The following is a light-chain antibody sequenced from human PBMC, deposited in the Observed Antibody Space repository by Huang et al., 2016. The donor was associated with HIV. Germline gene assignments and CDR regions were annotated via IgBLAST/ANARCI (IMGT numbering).Light chain of an antibody. CDR2: AAS. CDR1: QTISSS. J-gene: IGKJ2*01. Sequence: DIQMTQSPSSLSASVRDRVTITCRASQTISSSLKWYQQKPGKAPKRLIYAASSLQSGVPSRFSGSGSGTDFTLTISRLQPEDFASYYCQQSYSTPTFGQGTKLEIK. V-gene: IGKV1-39*01. CDR3: QQSYSTPT.